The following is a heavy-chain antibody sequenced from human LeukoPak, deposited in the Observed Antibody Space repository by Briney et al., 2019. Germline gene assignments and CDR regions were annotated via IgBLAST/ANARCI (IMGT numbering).Heavy chain of an antibody. V-gene: IGHV4-4*07. CDR1: GGSISSYY. J-gene: IGHJ6*03. D-gene: IGHD3-10*01. Sequence: PSETLSLTCTVSGGSISSYYWSWIRQPAGKGLEWIGRIYTSGSTNYNPSLKSRVTMSVDTSKNQFSLKLSSVTAADTAVYYCARGPNYGSGRQPFSYMDVWGKGTTVTVSS. CDR2: IYTSGST. CDR3: ARGPNYGSGRQPFSYMDV.